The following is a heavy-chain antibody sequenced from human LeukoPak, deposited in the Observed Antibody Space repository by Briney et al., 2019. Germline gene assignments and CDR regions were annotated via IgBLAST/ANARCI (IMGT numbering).Heavy chain of an antibody. CDR3: ARDYRGYDRRFDY. CDR2: IKQDGSEK. CDR1: GFTFSSYW. D-gene: IGHD5-12*01. Sequence: PGGSLRLSCAASGFTFSSYWMSWVRQAPGKGLEWVANIKQDGSEKYYVDSVKGRFTISRDNAKNSLYLQMNSLRAEDTAVYYCARDYRGYDRRFDYWGQGTLVTVSS. V-gene: IGHV3-7*01. J-gene: IGHJ4*02.